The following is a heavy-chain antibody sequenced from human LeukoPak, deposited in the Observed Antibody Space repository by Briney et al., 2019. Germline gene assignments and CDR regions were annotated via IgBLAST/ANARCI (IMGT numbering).Heavy chain of an antibody. CDR2: IKQDGSEK. D-gene: IGHD3-9*01. CDR3: ARGSTYYDFLTGCYRDYSYYMDV. CDR1: GFTFRSFW. Sequence: PGGSLRLSCAASGFTFRSFWMRWVRQAPGKGLEWVANIKQDGSEKYYVDSMKGRFTISRDDAKNSLYLQVNNLRAEDTAVYYCARGSTYYDFLTGCYRDYSYYMDVWGKGTTVTVSS. J-gene: IGHJ6*03. V-gene: IGHV3-7*01.